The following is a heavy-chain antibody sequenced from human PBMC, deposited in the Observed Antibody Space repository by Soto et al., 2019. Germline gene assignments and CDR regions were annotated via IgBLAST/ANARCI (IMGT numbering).Heavy chain of an antibody. D-gene: IGHD3-22*01. CDR2: ISSSSSYI. J-gene: IGHJ6*02. Sequence: GGSLRLSCAASGFTFSSYSMNWVRQAPGKGLEWVSSISSSSSYIYYADSVKGRFTISRDNAKNSLYLQMNSLRAEDTGVYYFARTYDSNGQRLDGKEVWGQGTTVTVSS. V-gene: IGHV3-21*01. CDR3: ARTYDSNGQRLDGKEV. CDR1: GFTFSSYS.